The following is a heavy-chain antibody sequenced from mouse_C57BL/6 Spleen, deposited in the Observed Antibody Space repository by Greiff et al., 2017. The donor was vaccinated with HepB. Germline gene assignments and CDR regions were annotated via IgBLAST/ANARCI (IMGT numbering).Heavy chain of an antibody. Sequence: VQLQQSGAELVKPGASVKLSCKASGSTFTSYWMQWVKQRPGQGLEWIGEIDPSDSYTNYNQKFTGKATLTVDTSSSTAYMQLSSLTSEDSAVYYCASAGDYEGFAYWGQGTLVTVSA. CDR1: GSTFTSYW. CDR2: IDPSDSYT. J-gene: IGHJ3*01. CDR3: ASAGDYEGFAY. D-gene: IGHD2-4*01. V-gene: IGHV1-50*01.